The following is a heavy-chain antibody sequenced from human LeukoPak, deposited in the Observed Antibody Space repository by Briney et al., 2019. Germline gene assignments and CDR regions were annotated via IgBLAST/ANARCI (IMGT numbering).Heavy chain of an antibody. V-gene: IGHV3-15*01. J-gene: IGHJ4*02. CDR3: TPNIVGATTFDY. CDR2: IKTKTDGETT. D-gene: IGHD1-26*01. Sequence: PGGSLTLLCAASGFTFSNAWMSWVRQAPGRGLEWVGRIKTKTDGETTDYASPVKGRFTISRDDSKNTLYLQMNSLKTEDTAVYFCTPNIVGATTFDYWGQGTLVTVSS. CDR1: GFTFSNAW.